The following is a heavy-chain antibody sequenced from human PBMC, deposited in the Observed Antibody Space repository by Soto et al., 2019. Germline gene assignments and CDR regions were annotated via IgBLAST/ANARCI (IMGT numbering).Heavy chain of an antibody. J-gene: IGHJ6*02. CDR3: AKDLVVGYDSSGYYYYYYYYGMDV. D-gene: IGHD3-22*01. Sequence: GGSLRLSCAASGFTFSSYAMSWVRQAPGKGLEWVSAISGSGGSTYYADSVKGRFTISRDNSKNTLYLQMNSLRAEDTAVYYCAKDLVVGYDSSGYYYYYYYYGMDVWGQGTTVTVSS. CDR2: ISGSGGST. CDR1: GFTFSSYA. V-gene: IGHV3-23*01.